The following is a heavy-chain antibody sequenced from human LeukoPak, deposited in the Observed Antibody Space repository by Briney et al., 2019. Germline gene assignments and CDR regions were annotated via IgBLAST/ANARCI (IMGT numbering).Heavy chain of an antibody. CDR3: ARHGCSSTSCYVLKDWFDH. CDR2: IYHSGST. V-gene: IGHV4-38-2*01. D-gene: IGHD2-2*01. Sequence: SETLSLTCAVYGYSISSGYCWGWIRQPPGQGLAWIGSIYHSGSTYYNPSLKSRVTISVDRSKNQFSLKLSSVAAADTVVYYCARHGCSSTSCYVLKDWFDHWGQGTLVTVSS. J-gene: IGHJ5*02. CDR1: GYSISSGYC.